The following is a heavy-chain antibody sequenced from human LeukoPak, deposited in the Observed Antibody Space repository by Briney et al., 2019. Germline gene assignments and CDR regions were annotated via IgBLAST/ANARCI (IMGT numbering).Heavy chain of an antibody. D-gene: IGHD3-22*01. CDR3: ARGVGIVEAFDI. V-gene: IGHV3-23*01. Sequence: GGSLRLSCAASGFTFSSYAMSWVRQAPGKGLEWVSAISGSGGSTYYADFVKGRFTISRDNSKNTLYLQMNSLRAEDTAVYYCARGVGIVEAFDIWGQGTTVAVSS. CDR1: GFTFSSYA. J-gene: IGHJ3*02. CDR2: ISGSGGST.